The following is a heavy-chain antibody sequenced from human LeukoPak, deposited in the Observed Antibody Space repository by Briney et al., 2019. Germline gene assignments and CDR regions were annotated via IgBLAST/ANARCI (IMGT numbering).Heavy chain of an antibody. Sequence: GGSLRLSCAASGFTFSCYGMSWDGQAPGKGLEWVSAISGSGGSTYYADSVKGRFTISRDNAKNSLYLQMNSLRAEDTAVYYCAELGITMIGGVWGKGTTVTIS. D-gene: IGHD3-10*02. CDR2: ISGSGGST. V-gene: IGHV3-23*01. J-gene: IGHJ6*03. CDR3: AELGITMIGGV. CDR1: GFTFSCYG.